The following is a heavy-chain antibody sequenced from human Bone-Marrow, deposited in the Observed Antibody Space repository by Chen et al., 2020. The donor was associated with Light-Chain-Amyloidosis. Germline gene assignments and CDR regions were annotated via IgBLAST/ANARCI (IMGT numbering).Heavy chain of an antibody. D-gene: IGHD3-3*01. Sequence: EVQLVESGGGMIKPGGSLRVSCKASGYKFEDYAMHWVRQASGRGLEWVSLISGDGRTTHYADSVKGRFTISRDNSKRFLYLEMNSLRNEDTAIYYCTKDRNNDFWSGTSNWFDPWGQGTPVTVST. V-gene: IGHV3-43*02. CDR2: ISGDGRTT. CDR1: GYKFEDYA. J-gene: IGHJ5*02. CDR3: TKDRNNDFWSGTSNWFDP.